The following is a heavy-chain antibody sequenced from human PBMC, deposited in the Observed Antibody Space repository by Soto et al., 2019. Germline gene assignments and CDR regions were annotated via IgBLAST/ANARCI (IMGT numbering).Heavy chain of an antibody. CDR2: IIPIFGTA. V-gene: IGHV1-69*01. D-gene: IGHD6-13*01. CDR3: ARVPGIAAAGTPPRYYYYGMAV. CDR1: GGTFSSYA. J-gene: IGHJ6*02. Sequence: QVQLVQSGAEVKKPGSSVKVSCKASGGTFSSYAISWVRQAPGQGLEWMGGIIPIFGTANYAQKFQGRVTITADEFTSTAYLALSSLRSADRAVYYCARVPGIAAAGTPPRYYYYGMAVWGQGTTVTVSS.